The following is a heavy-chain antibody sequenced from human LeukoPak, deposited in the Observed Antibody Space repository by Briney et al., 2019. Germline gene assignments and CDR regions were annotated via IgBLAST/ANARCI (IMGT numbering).Heavy chain of an antibody. V-gene: IGHV3-21*01. CDR2: ISSSSSYI. CDR1: GFTFSSYS. CDR3: ARGPSGVYFDY. Sequence: PGGSLRLSCPASGFTFSSYSMNWVRQAPGKGLEGVSSISSSSSYIYYADSVKGRFTISRDNAKNSLYLQMNSLRAEDTAVYYCARGPSGVYFDYWGQGTLVTVSS. J-gene: IGHJ4*02. D-gene: IGHD3-10*01.